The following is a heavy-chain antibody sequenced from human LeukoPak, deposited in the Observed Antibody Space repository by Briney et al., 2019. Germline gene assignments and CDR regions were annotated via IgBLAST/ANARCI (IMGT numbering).Heavy chain of an antibody. CDR3: ARNNWFDA. CDR2: IYSGGST. CDR1: GFTFSSYS. V-gene: IGHV3-53*01. Sequence: PGGSLRLSCAASGFTFSSYSMNWVRQAPGKGLEWVSVIYSGGSTFYADSVKGRFTISRDNSKNTLYLQMNGLRAEDTAVYYCARNNWFDAWGQGTLVTVSS. J-gene: IGHJ5*02.